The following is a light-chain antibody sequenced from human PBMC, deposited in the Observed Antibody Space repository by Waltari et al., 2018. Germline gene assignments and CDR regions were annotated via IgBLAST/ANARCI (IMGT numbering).Light chain of an antibody. V-gene: IGKV3-20*01. CDR2: DAS. Sequence: EIVLTQSPGTLSLSPGERANLPCGASQSLGRSLAGYQQKHGQAPRLLIYDASTMATGIPDRFSGGGSGTDFSLTISRLEPEDFAVYYCQMYVRLPATFGQGTKVEI. CDR3: QMYVRLPAT. J-gene: IGKJ1*01. CDR1: QSLGRS.